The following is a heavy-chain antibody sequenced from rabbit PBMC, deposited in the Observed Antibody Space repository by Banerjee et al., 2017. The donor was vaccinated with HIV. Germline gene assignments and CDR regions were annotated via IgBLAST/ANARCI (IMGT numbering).Heavy chain of an antibody. D-gene: IGHD4-2*01. V-gene: IGHV1S40*01. J-gene: IGHJ4*01. CDR3: ARGSAYAGAGYAL. CDR1: GFDFSSYG. CDR2: IGTGGTT. Sequence: QSLEESGGDLVKPGASLTLTCTASGFDFSSYGVSWVRQAPGKGLEWIGYIGTGGTTYYASWAKGRFTISKTSSTTVALQMTSLTAADTATCFCARGSAYAGAGYALWGQGTLVTVS.